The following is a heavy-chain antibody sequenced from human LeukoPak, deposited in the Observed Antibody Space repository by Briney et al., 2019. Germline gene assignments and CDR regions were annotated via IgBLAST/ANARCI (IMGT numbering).Heavy chain of an antibody. D-gene: IGHD2-2*01. J-gene: IGHJ5*02. CDR2: IIPILGIA. CDR3: APDIVVVPAASTRGHNWFDP. CDR1: GGTFSSYA. V-gene: IGHV1-69*04. Sequence: ASVKVSCKASGGTFSSYAISWVRQAPGQGLEWMGRIIPILGIANYAQKFQGRVTITADKSTSTAYMELSSLRSEDTVVYYCAPDIVVVPAASTRGHNWFDPWGQGTLVTVSS.